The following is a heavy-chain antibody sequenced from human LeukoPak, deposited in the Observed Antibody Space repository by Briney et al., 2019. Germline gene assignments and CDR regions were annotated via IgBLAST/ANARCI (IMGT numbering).Heavy chain of an antibody. CDR1: GYSVTSYW. J-gene: IGHJ3*02. CDR3: ARPMSGYSYGYGYAFDI. V-gene: IGHV5-51*01. CDR2: IYPGDSDT. D-gene: IGHD5-18*01. Sequence: GESLKISCKGSGYSVTSYWIGWVRQMPGKGLEWMGIIYPGDSDTRYSPSFQGQVTISADKSISTAYLQWSSLKASDTAMYYSARPMSGYSYGYGYAFDIWGQGTMVTVSS.